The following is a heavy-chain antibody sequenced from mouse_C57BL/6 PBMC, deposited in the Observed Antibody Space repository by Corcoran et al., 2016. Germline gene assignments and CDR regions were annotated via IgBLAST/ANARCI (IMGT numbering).Heavy chain of an antibody. CDR3: AREPQLLLRFLEWLYY. Sequence: QVQLVQSGAEVKKPGASVKVSCKASGYTFTSYAMHWVRQAPGQRLEWMGWINAGNGNTKYSQKFQGRVTITRDTSASTAYMELSSLRSEDTAVYYCAREPQLLLRFLEWLYYWGQGTLVTVSS. CDR2: INAGNGNT. D-gene: IGHD2-4*01. V-gene: IGHV1-66*01. J-gene: IGHJ4*01. CDR1: GYTFTSYA.